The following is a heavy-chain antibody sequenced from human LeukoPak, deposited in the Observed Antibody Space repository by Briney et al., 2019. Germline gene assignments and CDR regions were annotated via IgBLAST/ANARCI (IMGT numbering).Heavy chain of an antibody. CDR1: GGSLSSYN. V-gene: IGHV4-59*08. J-gene: IGHJ6*02. Sequence: SETLSLTSTVSGGSLSSYNWSWIRQPPGKGLEWIGYIYYSGSTNYNPSLKSRVTISVDTSKNQFSLKLSSVTAADTAVYYCARHRNGGYAGYYYYGMDVWGQGTTVTVSS. D-gene: IGHD5-12*01. CDR3: ARHRNGGYAGYYYYGMDV. CDR2: IYYSGST.